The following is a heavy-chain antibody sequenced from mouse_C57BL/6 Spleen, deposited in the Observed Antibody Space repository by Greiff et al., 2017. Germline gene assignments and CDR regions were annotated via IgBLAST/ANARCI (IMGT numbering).Heavy chain of an antibody. Sequence: QVQLQQSGAELVRPGASVTLSCKASGYTFTDSYMHWVKQTPVHGLEWIGAIDPETGGTAYNQKFKGKAILTADKSSSTAYMELCSLTSEDSAFYYCDAMDYWGQGTSVTGSS. V-gene: IGHV1-15*01. CDR2: IDPETGGT. CDR1: GYTFTDSY. J-gene: IGHJ4*01. CDR3: DAMDY.